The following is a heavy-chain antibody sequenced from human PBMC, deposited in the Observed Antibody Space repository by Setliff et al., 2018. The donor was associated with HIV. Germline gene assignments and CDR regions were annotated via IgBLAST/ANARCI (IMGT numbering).Heavy chain of an antibody. D-gene: IGHD3-16*01. CDR3: ARWGHGAPSHD. CDR1: GYTFTSYY. CDR2: INPSGGST. Sequence: GASVKVSCKASGYTFTSYYMHWVRQAPGQGLEWMGIINPSGGSTSYAQKFQGRVTMTRDTSTSTVYMELIRLRSEATAVYYCARWGHGAPSHDWGQGTLVTVSS. V-gene: IGHV1-46*01. J-gene: IGHJ4*02.